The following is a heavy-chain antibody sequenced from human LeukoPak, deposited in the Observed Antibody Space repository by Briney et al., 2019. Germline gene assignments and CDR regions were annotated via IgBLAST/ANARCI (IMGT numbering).Heavy chain of an antibody. V-gene: IGHV3-7*01. J-gene: IGHJ4*02. CDR3: ASGGGWVFFN. CDR1: GFPFTSHW. Sequence: GGSLRLSRAASGFPFTSHWLGWFRQSPGSGLEWVAHINSDGSEKNYVDSVKGRFTISRDNARNSQFLQMNSLRAEDTAVYYCASGGGWVFFNWGQRTLVTVSS. CDR2: INSDGSEK. D-gene: IGHD6-19*01.